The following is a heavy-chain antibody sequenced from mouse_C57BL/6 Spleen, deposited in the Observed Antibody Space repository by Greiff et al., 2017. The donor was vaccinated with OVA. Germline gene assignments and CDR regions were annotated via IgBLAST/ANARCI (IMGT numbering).Heavy chain of an antibody. CDR3: ARSEITTVVGGPMDY. V-gene: IGHV1-19*01. CDR1: GYTFTDYY. Sequence: SGPVLVKPGASVKMSCKASGYTFTDYYMNWVKQSHGKSLEWIGVINPYNGGTSYNQKFKGKATLTVDKSSSTAYMELNSLTSEDSAVYYCARSEITTVVGGPMDYWGQGTSVTVSS. J-gene: IGHJ4*01. D-gene: IGHD1-1*01. CDR2: INPYNGGT.